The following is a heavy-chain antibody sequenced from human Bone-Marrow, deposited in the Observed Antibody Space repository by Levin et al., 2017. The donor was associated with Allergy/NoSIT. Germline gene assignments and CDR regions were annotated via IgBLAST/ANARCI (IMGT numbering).Heavy chain of an antibody. CDR3: ARDIREPGEFEYFHH. Sequence: NPGGSLRLSCAASGFIFSDYYMDWIRQAPGKGLEWISWISKSGGTIYYADSVKGRFTISRDNAKNSLYLQMNSLTAEDTAVYYCARDIREPGEFEYFHHWGQGTLVTVSS. V-gene: IGHV3-11*01. J-gene: IGHJ1*01. D-gene: IGHD1-14*01. CDR1: GFIFSDYY. CDR2: ISKSGGTI.